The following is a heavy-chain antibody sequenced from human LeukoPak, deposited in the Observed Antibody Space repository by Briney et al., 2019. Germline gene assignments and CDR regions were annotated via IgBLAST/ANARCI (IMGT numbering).Heavy chain of an antibody. CDR2: IYHSGST. CDR3: ARVLLLGDYVASWFDP. V-gene: IGHV4-30-2*01. CDR1: GGSISSGGYS. D-gene: IGHD4-17*01. J-gene: IGHJ5*02. Sequence: KPSETLSLTCAVSGGSISSGGYSWSWIRQPPGEGLEWIGYIYHSGSTYYNPSPKSRVTISVDRSKNQFSLKLSSVTAADTAVYYCARVLLLGDYVASWFDPWGQGTLVTVSS.